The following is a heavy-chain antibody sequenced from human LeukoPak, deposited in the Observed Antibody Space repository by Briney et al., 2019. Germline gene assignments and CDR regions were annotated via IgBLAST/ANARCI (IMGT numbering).Heavy chain of an antibody. CDR1: GYTFTSYA. J-gene: IGHJ6*03. CDR3: ARGLRAAVSTYYYYYMDV. D-gene: IGHD3-10*01. V-gene: IGHV7-4-1*02. CDR2: INTNTGNP. Sequence: GASVKVSCKASGYTFTSYAMNWVRQAPGQGLEWMGWINTNTGNPTYAQGFTGRFVFSLDTSVSTAYLQISSLKAEDTAVYYCARGLRAAVSTYYYYYMDVWGKGTTVTVSS.